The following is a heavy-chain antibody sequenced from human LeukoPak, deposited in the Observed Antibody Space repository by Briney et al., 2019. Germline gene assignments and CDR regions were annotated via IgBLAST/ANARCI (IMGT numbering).Heavy chain of an antibody. CDR3: ANVGYYYGSGSYCLDY. J-gene: IGHJ4*02. V-gene: IGHV3-23*01. CDR1: GFAFSDYV. Sequence: GGSLRLSCAASGFAFSDYVMNWVRQAPGKGLEWVSAISASGGSTYYANSVKGRFTISRDNSKNTLYLQMNSLRADDTAVYYCANVGYYYGSGSYCLDYWGQGTLVTVSS. D-gene: IGHD3-10*01. CDR2: ISASGGST.